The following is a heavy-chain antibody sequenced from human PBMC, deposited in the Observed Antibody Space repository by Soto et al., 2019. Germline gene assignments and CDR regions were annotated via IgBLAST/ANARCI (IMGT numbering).Heavy chain of an antibody. D-gene: IGHD3-22*01. V-gene: IGHV4-39*01. J-gene: IGHJ4*02. CDR2: IYYSGST. CDR3: ARHGIGGYYDSSGTGWDY. CDR1: GGSISSSSYY. Sequence: QLQLQESGPGLVKPSETLSLTCTVSGGSISSSSYYWGWIRQPPGKGLEWIGSIYYSGSTYYNPSLKSRVTISVDTSKNQSSLKLSSVTAADTAVYYCARHGIGGYYDSSGTGWDYWGQGTLVTVSS.